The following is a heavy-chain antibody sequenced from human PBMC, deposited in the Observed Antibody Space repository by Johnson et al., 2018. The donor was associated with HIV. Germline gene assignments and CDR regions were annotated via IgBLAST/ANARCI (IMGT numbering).Heavy chain of an antibody. V-gene: IGHV3-74*02. D-gene: IGHD2-21*02. J-gene: IGHJ3*02. Sequence: VQLVESGGGLVQPGGSLRLSCAASGFSSRSYWMHWVRQAPGKGLVWVSRIKSDGSTTTYADSVKGRFTISRDNAKNTLYLQMNSLGAEDTAVYYCVRGDGVTSAFDIWGQGTMVTVSS. CDR2: IKSDGSTT. CDR3: VRGDGVTSAFDI. CDR1: GFSSRSYW.